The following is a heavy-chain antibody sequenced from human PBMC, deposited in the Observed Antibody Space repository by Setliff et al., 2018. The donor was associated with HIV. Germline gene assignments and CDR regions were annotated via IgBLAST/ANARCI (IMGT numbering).Heavy chain of an antibody. J-gene: IGHJ6*03. CDR2: MSNYGSP. D-gene: IGHD1-7*01. CDR3: ARHRGMPGTTWYNHYMDV. V-gene: IGHV4-59*11. Sequence: SETLSLTCLVSGESMIPHSWSWIRQTPGRGLEWIGYMSNYGSPGYSPSLESRVTILLDTSKNQFSLRLSPVTAADTAVYYCARHRGMPGTTWYNHYMDVWGTGATVTVSS. CDR1: GESMIPHS.